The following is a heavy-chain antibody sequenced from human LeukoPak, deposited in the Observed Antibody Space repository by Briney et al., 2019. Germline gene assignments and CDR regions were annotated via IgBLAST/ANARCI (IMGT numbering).Heavy chain of an antibody. CDR3: TSFYETN. J-gene: IGHJ4*02. Sequence: GSLRLSCVVSGFTFSSYGFHWVRQAPGKGLVWVSHVNSDGSATSYADSVKGRFTISRDNAKNTVYLHMNSLRVEDTAVYYCTSFYETNWGQGTLVTVSS. D-gene: IGHD2/OR15-2a*01. CDR2: VNSDGSAT. V-gene: IGHV3-74*01. CDR1: GFTFSSYG.